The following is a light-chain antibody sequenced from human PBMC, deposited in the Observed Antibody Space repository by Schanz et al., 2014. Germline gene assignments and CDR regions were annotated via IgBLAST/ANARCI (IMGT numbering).Light chain of an antibody. V-gene: IGKV3D-15*01. Sequence: EIVMTQSPATLSVSPGERATLSCRASQSVSSNLAWYQQKPGQAPRLLIYGASTRATGIPARFSGSGSGTDCTLTISSLQPGDFATYYCQQYNSYFGVTFGPGTKVDIK. CDR2: GAS. CDR1: QSVSSN. CDR3: QQYNSYFGVT. J-gene: IGKJ3*01.